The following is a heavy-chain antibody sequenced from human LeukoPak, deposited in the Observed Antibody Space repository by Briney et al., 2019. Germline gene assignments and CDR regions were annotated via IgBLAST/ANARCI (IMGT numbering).Heavy chain of an antibody. J-gene: IGHJ5*02. CDR3: ARFRSSWFDP. D-gene: IGHD3-10*01. CDR2: INHSGST. CDR1: GGSFSGYY. V-gene: IGHV4-34*01. Sequence: SETLSLTCAVYGGSFSGYYWSWIRQPPGKGLEWIGEINHSGSTNYNPSLKSRVTISVDTSRNQFSLKLSSVTAADTAVYYCARFRSSWFDPWGQGTLVTVSS.